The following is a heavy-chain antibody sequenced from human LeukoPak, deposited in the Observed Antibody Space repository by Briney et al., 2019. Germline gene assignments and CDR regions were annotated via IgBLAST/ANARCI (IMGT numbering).Heavy chain of an antibody. CDR2: IYYSGST. CDR3: ARARLDPRNYYDSSGYSHPSAYYYMDV. V-gene: IGHV4-31*03. J-gene: IGHJ6*03. D-gene: IGHD3-22*01. CDR1: GGSISSGGYY. Sequence: SETLSLTCTVSGGSISSGGYYWSWIRQHPGKGLEWIGYIYYSGSTYYNPSLKSRVTISVDTSKNQFSLKLSSVTAADTAVYYCARARLDPRNYYDSSGYSHPSAYYYMDVWGKGTTVTVSS.